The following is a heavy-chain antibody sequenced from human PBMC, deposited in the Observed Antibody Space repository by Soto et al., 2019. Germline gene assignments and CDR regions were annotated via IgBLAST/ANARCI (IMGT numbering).Heavy chain of an antibody. Sequence: QVQLVQSGAEVKKPGSSVKVSCKASGGTFSNYAITWVRQAPGQGLEWLGRIIPIFGSANYAQKFQGRVTITADESTTTAYMELSSLRSDDTAVYYCAKDGGKDGCFGNWFAPCGQGTLVTVSS. V-gene: IGHV1-69*15. CDR2: IIPIFGSA. CDR3: AKDGGKDGCFGNWFAP. D-gene: IGHD2-15*01. CDR1: GGTFSNYA. J-gene: IGHJ5*02.